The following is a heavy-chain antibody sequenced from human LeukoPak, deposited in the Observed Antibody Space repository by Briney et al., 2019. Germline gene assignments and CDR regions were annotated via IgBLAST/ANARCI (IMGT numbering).Heavy chain of an antibody. D-gene: IGHD3-10*01. CDR1: GYTFTGYY. CDR3: ARRLLWFGQNALDI. V-gene: IGHV1-2*02. CDR2: INPNSGGT. Sequence: ASVKVSCKASGYTFTGYYMHWVRQAPGQGLEWMGWINPNSGGTNYAQKFQGRVTMTRDTSISTAYMELSRLRSDDTAVYYCARRLLWFGQNALDIWGQGTMVTVSS. J-gene: IGHJ3*02.